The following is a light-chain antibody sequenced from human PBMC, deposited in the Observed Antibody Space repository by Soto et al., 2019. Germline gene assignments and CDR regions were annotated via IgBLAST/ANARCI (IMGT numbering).Light chain of an antibody. CDR2: EVT. CDR1: SSDVGAYIY. Sequence: QSALTQPASVSGSPGQSITISCTGTSSDVGAYIYVSWYQHHPGKAPKVMIYEVTNRPSGVPDRFSGSKSGNTASLTVSGLQAEDEADYYCSSYAGSNNYVVFGGGTKLTVL. J-gene: IGLJ2*01. CDR3: SSYAGSNNYVV. V-gene: IGLV2-8*01.